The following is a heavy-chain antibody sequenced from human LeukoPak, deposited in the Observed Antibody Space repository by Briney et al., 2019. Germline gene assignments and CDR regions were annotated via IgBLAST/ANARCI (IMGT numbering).Heavy chain of an antibody. Sequence: GRSLRLSCAASGFTFSSYAMHWVRQAPGKGLEWVAVISYDGSNKYYADSVKGRFNISRDNSKNTLYLQMNSLRAEDTAVYYCARDNWGRPLDYWGQGTLVTVSS. V-gene: IGHV3-30*14. CDR3: ARDNWGRPLDY. CDR1: GFTFSSYA. D-gene: IGHD7-27*01. CDR2: ISYDGSNK. J-gene: IGHJ4*02.